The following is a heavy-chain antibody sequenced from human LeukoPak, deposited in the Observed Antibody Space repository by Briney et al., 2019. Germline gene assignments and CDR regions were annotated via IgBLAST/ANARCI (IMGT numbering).Heavy chain of an antibody. CDR1: GGSFSGNY. CDR2: INRGGST. CDR3: AIGRSSGSYYDDY. V-gene: IGHV4-34*01. J-gene: IGHJ4*02. D-gene: IGHD3-10*01. Sequence: SETLSLTCAVYGGSFSGNYWSWIRQPPGKGLEWIGEINRGGSTVYNPSLQSRLTISVDTSKNQFSLKMSSVTAADTAVYYCAIGRSSGSYYDDYWGQGSLVTVSS.